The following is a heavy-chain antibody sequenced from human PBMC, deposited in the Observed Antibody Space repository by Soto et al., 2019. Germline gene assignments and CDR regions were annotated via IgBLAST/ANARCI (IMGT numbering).Heavy chain of an antibody. CDR2: IYYSGRP. CDR1: GGSISSGGYY. Sequence: QVQLQESGPRLVKPSQTLSLTCTVSGGSISSGGYYWNWIRQHPGKGLEWNGYIYYSGRPYYSQSLKSGVTISVDTSKNQSSLKLSSVTAADTAVYYCASGVTMVRGVIHTPYFDYWGQGTLVTVSS. D-gene: IGHD3-10*01. J-gene: IGHJ4*02. CDR3: ASGVTMVRGVIHTPYFDY. V-gene: IGHV4-31*03.